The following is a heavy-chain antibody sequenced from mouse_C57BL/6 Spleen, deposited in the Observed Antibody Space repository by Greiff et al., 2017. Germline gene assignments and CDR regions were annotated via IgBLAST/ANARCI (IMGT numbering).Heavy chain of an antibody. CDR1: GYTFTSYW. V-gene: IGHV1-55*01. D-gene: IGHD3-1*01. J-gene: IGHJ2*01. CDR2: IYPGSGST. CDR3: AREGGSDY. Sequence: QVQLQQPGAELVKPGASVKMSCKASGYTFTSYWINWVKQRPGQGLEWIGDIYPGSGSTNNNAKFKSKATLTVDTSSSTAYMQLSSLPSENSAVYYGAREGGSDYWGQGTTLTVSS.